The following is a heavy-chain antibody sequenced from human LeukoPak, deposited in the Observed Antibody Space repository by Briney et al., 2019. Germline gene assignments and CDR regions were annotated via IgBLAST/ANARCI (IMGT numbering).Heavy chain of an antibody. D-gene: IGHD3-10*01. J-gene: IGHJ4*02. V-gene: IGHV1-69*05. Sequence: GASVKVSCKASGGTFSSYAISWVRQAPGQGLEWMGGIIPIFGTANYAQKFQGRVTITTDESTSTAYMELSSLRSEDTAVYYCASISGVRGEFDYWGQGTLVTVSS. CDR1: GGTFSSYA. CDR2: IIPIFGTA. CDR3: ASISGVRGEFDY.